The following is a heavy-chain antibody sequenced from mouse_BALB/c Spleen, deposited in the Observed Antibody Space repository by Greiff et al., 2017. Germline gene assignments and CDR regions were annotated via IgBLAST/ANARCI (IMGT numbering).Heavy chain of an antibody. CDR3: ARREDGNSFAY. V-gene: IGHV5-6*01. CDR2: ISSGGSYT. D-gene: IGHD2-1*01. CDR1: GFTFSSYG. Sequence: EVQRVESGGDLVKPGGSLKLSCAASGFTFSSYGMSWVRQTPDKRLEWVATISSGGSYTYYPDSVKGRFTISRDNAKNTLYLQMSSLKSEDTAMYYCARREDGNSFAYWGQGTLVTVSA. J-gene: IGHJ3*01.